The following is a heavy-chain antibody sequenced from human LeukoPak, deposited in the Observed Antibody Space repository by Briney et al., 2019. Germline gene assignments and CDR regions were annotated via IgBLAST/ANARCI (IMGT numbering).Heavy chain of an antibody. J-gene: IGHJ4*02. Sequence: GASVKVSCKASGGTFSSYAISWVRQAPGQGLEWMGGIIPIFGTANYAQKFQGRVTITADESTSTAYMELSSLRSEDTAVYYCAREVGEYDSSGYYRYYFDYWGQGTLVTVSS. CDR3: AREVGEYDSSGYYRYYFDY. D-gene: IGHD3-22*01. V-gene: IGHV1-69*13. CDR2: IIPIFGTA. CDR1: GGTFSSYA.